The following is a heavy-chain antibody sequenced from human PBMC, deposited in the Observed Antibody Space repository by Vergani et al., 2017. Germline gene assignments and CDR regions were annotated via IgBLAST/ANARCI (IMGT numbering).Heavy chain of an antibody. CDR3: AKDLAAGGH. D-gene: IGHD3-10*01. CDR2: ITGSGGKT. V-gene: IGHV3-23*01. CDR1: GFTFSTYA. J-gene: IGHJ4*02. Sequence: EVQLLESGGGLVQPGGSLRLSCAASGFTFSTYAMSWVRQAPGKGLEWVSAITGSGGKTYYADSVKGRFTISRDNSKNTLYVQMNSLRAEDTAIYYCAKDLAAGGHWGQGTLVTVSS.